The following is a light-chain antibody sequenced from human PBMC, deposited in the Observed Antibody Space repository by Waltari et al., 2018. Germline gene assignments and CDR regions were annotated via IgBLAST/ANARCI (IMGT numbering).Light chain of an antibody. Sequence: SSELTQDPGVSVALGQTIRFTCQGDSLRTSYASWYQLKPGQAPVLVIYGKDKRPSGIPDRISGYSSGTTSSLTSPGAQAEDEADYYCSSRNGRANQVVFAGGTKVTVL. J-gene: IGLJ3*02. CDR1: SLRTSY. V-gene: IGLV3-19*01. CDR2: GKD. CDR3: SSRNGRANQVV.